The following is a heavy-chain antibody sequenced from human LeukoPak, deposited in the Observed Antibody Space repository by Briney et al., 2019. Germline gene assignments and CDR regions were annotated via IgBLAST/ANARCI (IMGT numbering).Heavy chain of an antibody. CDR1: GYDFSIYT. CDR3: AREEGGLDV. CDR2: MNTNTGKA. J-gene: IGHJ6*02. Sequence: GASVKVSCKPSGYDFSIYTLNWVRQVPGQGPEWMGWMNTNTGKATYAQDFRGRFVFSFDSSVSTAYLEITSLKAADTAVYCAREEGGLDVWGQGTTVIVSS. V-gene: IGHV7-4-1*02.